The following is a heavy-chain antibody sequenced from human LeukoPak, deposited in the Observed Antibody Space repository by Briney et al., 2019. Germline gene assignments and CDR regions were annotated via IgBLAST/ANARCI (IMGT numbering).Heavy chain of an antibody. CDR3: ARVGTSFPEGWFDP. V-gene: IGHV4-61*01. Sequence: SETLSLTCTVSGGSISSSSYYWNWIRQPPGKGLEWIGYVFYTGSTNYNPSLKSRVTISVDTSKNQFSLKLRSVTAADTAVYYCARVGTSFPEGWFDPWGQGTLVTVSS. J-gene: IGHJ5*02. CDR1: GGSISSSSYY. D-gene: IGHD1-1*01. CDR2: VFYTGST.